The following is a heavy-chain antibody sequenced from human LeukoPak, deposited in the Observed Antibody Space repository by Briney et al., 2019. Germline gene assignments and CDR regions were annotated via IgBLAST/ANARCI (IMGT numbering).Heavy chain of an antibody. CDR2: NNHSGST. CDR1: GGSFSGYY. Sequence: SETLSLTCAVYGGSFSGYYWSWIRQPPGKGLEWIGENNHSGSTNYNPSLKSRVTISVDTSKNQFSLKLSSVTAADTAVYYCARRIQLWFRLFDYWGQGTLVTVSS. V-gene: IGHV4-34*01. D-gene: IGHD5-18*01. CDR3: ARRIQLWFRLFDY. J-gene: IGHJ4*02.